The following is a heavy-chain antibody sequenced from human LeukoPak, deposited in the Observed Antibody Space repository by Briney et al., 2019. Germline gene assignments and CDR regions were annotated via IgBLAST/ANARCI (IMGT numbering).Heavy chain of an antibody. CDR1: GFTVSSNY. CDR2: IYSDGTT. Sequence: GGSLRLSCAASGFTVSSNYMSWVRQAPGKGLEWVSLIYSDGTTYYADSVKGRFTISRDNSKNTLYLRMNSLRAEDTAVYYCATGSYFDYWGQGTLVTVSS. V-gene: IGHV3-66*01. CDR3: ATGSYFDY. J-gene: IGHJ4*02.